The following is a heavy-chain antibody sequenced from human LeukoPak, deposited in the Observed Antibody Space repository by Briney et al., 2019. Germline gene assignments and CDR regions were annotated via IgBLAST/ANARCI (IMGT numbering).Heavy chain of an antibody. Sequence: GGSLRLSCAASGFTFSDFYMSWIRQAPGKGLEWISYISTSGNTIHYADSVKGRFTISRDNAKNSLYLQMDSLRVEDTAVYYCARDTVAGQIYFDHWGQGTLVTVSS. CDR1: GFTFSDFY. V-gene: IGHV3-11*01. J-gene: IGHJ4*02. CDR3: ARDTVAGQIYFDH. D-gene: IGHD6-19*01. CDR2: ISTSGNTI.